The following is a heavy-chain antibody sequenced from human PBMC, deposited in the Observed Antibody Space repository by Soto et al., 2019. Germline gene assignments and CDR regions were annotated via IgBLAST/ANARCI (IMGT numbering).Heavy chain of an antibody. J-gene: IGHJ5*02. D-gene: IGHD2-15*01. CDR3: AKYCSGGSCYPGRGNWFDP. Sequence: SETLSLTCTVSGGSISSSSYYWGWIRQPPGKGLEWIGSIYYSGSTYYNPSLKSRVTISVDTSKNQFSLKLSSVTAADTAVYYCAKYCSGGSCYPGRGNWFDPWGQGTLVTVSS. CDR2: IYYSGST. CDR1: GGSISSSSYY. V-gene: IGHV4-39*01.